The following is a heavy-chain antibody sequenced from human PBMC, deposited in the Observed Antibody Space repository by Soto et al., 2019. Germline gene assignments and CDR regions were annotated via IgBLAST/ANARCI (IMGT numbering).Heavy chain of an antibody. CDR1: GDSINSDKYY. CDR2: IYFRGNT. CDR3: ARLEGLATISYYFDF. J-gene: IGHJ4*02. V-gene: IGHV4-39*01. D-gene: IGHD3-9*01. Sequence: QLQLQESGPGLVKPSETLSLTCSVSGDSINSDKYYWGWIRQPPGKGLGWIGGIYFRGNTYYNPSLQTRVTISLDKSKSQFSLKLNSVTAADSAVYFCARLEGLATISYYFDFWGQGALVTVSS.